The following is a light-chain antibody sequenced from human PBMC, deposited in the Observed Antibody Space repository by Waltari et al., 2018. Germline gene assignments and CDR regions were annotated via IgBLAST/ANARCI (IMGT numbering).Light chain of an antibody. Sequence: EVVLTQSPATLSLSPGETATLSCRASQIVGDSLAWYQQKPGQPPRLLIAFASTRATGVPARFSASGSGTDFTLTISSLEPDDVAVYYCQQRNNWPPMTFGQGTRLEI. J-gene: IGKJ5*01. CDR1: QIVGDS. V-gene: IGKV3-11*01. CDR3: QQRNNWPPMT. CDR2: FAS.